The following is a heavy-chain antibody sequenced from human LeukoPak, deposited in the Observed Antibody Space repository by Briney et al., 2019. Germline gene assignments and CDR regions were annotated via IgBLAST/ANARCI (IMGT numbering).Heavy chain of an antibody. CDR1: GFILRSYA. CDR2: ISGSGGST. Sequence: GGSLRLSCAASGFILRSYAMSWVRQAPGKGLEWVSAISGSGGSTYYADSVRGRFTVSRDNSKNTLYVQMNSLRVEDTAVYYCAKGSIAAHDAKTTLDYWGQGTLVTVSS. D-gene: IGHD6-13*01. CDR3: AKGSIAAHDAKTTLDY. J-gene: IGHJ4*02. V-gene: IGHV3-23*01.